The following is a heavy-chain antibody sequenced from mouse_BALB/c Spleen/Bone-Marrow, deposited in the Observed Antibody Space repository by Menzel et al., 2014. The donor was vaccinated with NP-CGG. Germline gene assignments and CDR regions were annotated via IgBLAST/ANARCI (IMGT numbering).Heavy chain of an antibody. CDR1: GFTFSDYY. CDR2: IRNGGGSA. CDR3: ARHDYRYDAWFAY. V-gene: IGHV5-12*02. Sequence: EVQGEESGGGLVQPGGSLKLSCATSGFTFSDYYMYWVRQTPEKRLEWVAYIRNGGGSAYYPDTVKGRFNISRDNDKNTLYLQMSRLKSEDTAVYYCARHDYRYDAWFAYWGQGTLVTVSA. J-gene: IGHJ3*01. D-gene: IGHD2-14*01.